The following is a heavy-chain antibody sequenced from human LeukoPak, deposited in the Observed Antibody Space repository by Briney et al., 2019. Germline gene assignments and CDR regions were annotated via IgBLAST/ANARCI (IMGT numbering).Heavy chain of an antibody. CDR1: GFTFSSYA. CDR3: ATNSDIPGGGWYFQH. Sequence: PGGSLRLSCAASGFTFSSYAMSWVRQAPRKGLEWVSAISGSGGSTYYADSVKGRFTISRDNSKNTLYLQMNSLRAEDTAVYYCATNSDIPGGGWYFQHWGQGTLVTVSS. D-gene: IGHD3-9*01. CDR2: ISGSGGST. J-gene: IGHJ1*01. V-gene: IGHV3-23*01.